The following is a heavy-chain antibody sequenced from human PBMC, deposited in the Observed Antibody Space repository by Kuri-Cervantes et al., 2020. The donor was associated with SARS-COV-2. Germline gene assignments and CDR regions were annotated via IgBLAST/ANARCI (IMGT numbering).Heavy chain of an antibody. CDR3: ARDGSKGKYFQH. D-gene: IGHD3-10*01. CDR2: ISAYNANT. CDR1: GYTFTSYG. Sequence: ASVKVSCKASGYTFTSYGISWVRQAPGQGLEWMGWISAYNANTNYAQKLQGRVTMTTDTSTSTAYMELSRLRSDDTAVYYCARDGSKGKYFQHWGQGTLVTVSS. J-gene: IGHJ1*01. V-gene: IGHV1-18*01.